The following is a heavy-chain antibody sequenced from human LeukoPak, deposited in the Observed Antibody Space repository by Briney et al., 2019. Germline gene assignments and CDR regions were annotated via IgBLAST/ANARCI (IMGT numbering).Heavy chain of an antibody. Sequence: SETLSLTCAVYGGSFSGYYWSWIRPPPGKGLEWIGEINHSGSTNYNPSLKSRVTISVDTSKNQFSLKLSSVTAADTAVYYCARAYCGGDCYPNYYYYYMDVWGKGTTVTVSS. CDR3: ARAYCGGDCYPNYYYYYMDV. CDR1: GGSFSGYY. D-gene: IGHD2-21*02. V-gene: IGHV4-34*01. CDR2: INHSGST. J-gene: IGHJ6*03.